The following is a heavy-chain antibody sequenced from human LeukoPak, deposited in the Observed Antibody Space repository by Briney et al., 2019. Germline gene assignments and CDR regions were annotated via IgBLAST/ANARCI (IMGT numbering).Heavy chain of an antibody. J-gene: IGHJ4*02. D-gene: IGHD3-3*01. V-gene: IGHV1-2*02. CDR2: INPNSGGT. CDR3: ARDWSRFLEWLPHFDY. Sequence: VASVKVSCKASGYTFTGYYMHWVRQAPGQGLEWMGWINPNSGGTNYAQKFQGRVTMTRDTSISTAYMELSRLRSDDTAVYYCARDWSRFLEWLPHFDYWGQGTLVTVSS. CDR1: GYTFTGYY.